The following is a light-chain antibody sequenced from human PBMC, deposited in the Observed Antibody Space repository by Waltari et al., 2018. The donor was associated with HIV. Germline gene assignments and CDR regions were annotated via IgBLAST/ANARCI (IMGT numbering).Light chain of an antibody. CDR3: AAWDDSLNGVV. V-gene: IGLV1-36*01. Sequence: QSVLTQPPSVSGAPRQRVTIPCSGGSSNIGTNGVTWYQQIPGRPPKLLIHYNDLLPSGVSDRFSGSKSGTSASLGISGLQSEDEATYFCAAWDDSLNGVVFGGGTRLTVL. CDR2: YND. CDR1: SSNIGTNG. J-gene: IGLJ2*01.